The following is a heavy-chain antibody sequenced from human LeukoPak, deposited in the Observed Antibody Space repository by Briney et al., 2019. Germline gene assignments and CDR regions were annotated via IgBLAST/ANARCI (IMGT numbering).Heavy chain of an antibody. J-gene: IGHJ5*02. CDR1: GGSISSSSYY. Sequence: SETLSLTCTVSGGSISSSSYYWGWIRQPPGKGLEWIGSIYYSGSTYYNPSLKSRVTISVDTSKNQFSLKLSSVTAADTAVYYCARGIGNWFDPCGQGNLVTVSS. V-gene: IGHV4-39*07. D-gene: IGHD1-26*01. CDR2: IYYSGST. CDR3: ARGIGNWFDP.